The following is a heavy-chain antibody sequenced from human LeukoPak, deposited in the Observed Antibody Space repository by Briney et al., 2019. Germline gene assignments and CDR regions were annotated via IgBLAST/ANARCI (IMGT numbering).Heavy chain of an antibody. V-gene: IGHV4-34*01. D-gene: IGHD5-18*01. J-gene: IGHJ4*02. CDR2: IYHSGST. Sequence: SETLSLTCAVYGGSFSDYYWSWIRQPPGKGLEWVGEIYHSGSTNYNPSLKSRVTISVDKSKNQFSLKLSSVTAADTAVYYCAATGDTAMVGPFDYWGQGTLVTVSS. CDR3: AATGDTAMVGPFDY. CDR1: GGSFSDYY.